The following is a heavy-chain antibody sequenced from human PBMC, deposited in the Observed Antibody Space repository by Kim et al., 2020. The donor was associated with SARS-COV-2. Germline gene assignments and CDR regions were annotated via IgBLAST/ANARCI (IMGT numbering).Heavy chain of an antibody. J-gene: IGHJ3*02. V-gene: IGHV3-9*01. Sequence: DSVKGRFTISRDNAKNSLYLQMNSLRAEDTALYYCAKGIAVAGTNDAFDIWGQGTMVTVSS. CDR3: AKGIAVAGTNDAFDI. D-gene: IGHD6-19*01.